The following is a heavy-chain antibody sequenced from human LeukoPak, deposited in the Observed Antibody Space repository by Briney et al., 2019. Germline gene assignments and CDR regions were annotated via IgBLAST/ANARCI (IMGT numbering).Heavy chain of an antibody. CDR3: ARDEYSSSWYQH. D-gene: IGHD6-13*01. CDR2: INHSGST. V-gene: IGHV4-34*01. J-gene: IGHJ4*02. Sequence: SETLSLTCAVYGGSFSGYFWSWIRQPPGKGLEWNGEINHSGSTNYNPSLKSRVTISVDTSKNQFSLKLSSVTAADTAVYYCARDEYSSSWYQHWGQGTLVTVSS. CDR1: GGSFSGYF.